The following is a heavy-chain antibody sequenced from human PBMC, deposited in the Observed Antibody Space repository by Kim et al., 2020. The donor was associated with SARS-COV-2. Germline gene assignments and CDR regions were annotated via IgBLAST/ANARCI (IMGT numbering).Heavy chain of an antibody. CDR3: VRQSCGADCYQPLFDS. CDR1: GFSFGDYY. J-gene: IGHJ5*01. Sequence: GGSLRLSCAASGFSFGDYYMAWIRQAPGRGPEWVSFISGISSLRYYADSVRGRFTISRNNAKDSIYLQMNSLSAEDTAIYYCVRQSCGADCYQPLFDSWGHGTQVTVSS. V-gene: IGHV3-11*03. CDR2: ISGISSLR. D-gene: IGHD2-21*02.